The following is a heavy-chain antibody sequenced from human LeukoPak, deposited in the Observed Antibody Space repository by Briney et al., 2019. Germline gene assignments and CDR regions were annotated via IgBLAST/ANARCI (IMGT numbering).Heavy chain of an antibody. CDR2: INPNSGGT. J-gene: IGHJ4*02. V-gene: IGHV1-2*02. Sequence: EASVKVSCKASGYTFTGYYMHWVRQAPGQGLEWMGWINPNSGGTNYAQKFQGRVTMTRDTSISTAYMELSRLRSDDTAVYYCARAGGLSSGWPFDCWGQGTLVTVSS. CDR1: GYTFTGYY. D-gene: IGHD6-19*01. CDR3: ARAGGLSSGWPFDC.